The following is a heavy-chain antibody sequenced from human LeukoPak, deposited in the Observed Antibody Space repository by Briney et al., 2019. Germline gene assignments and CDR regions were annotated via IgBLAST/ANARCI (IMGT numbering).Heavy chain of an antibody. Sequence: PSETLSLTCTVSGGSVSSGSYYWSWIRQPPGKGQEWIGYIYYSGSTNYNPSLKSRVTISVDTSKNQFSLKLSSVTAADTAVYYCARLYGDYLPSYYYYYGMDVWGQGTTVTVSS. V-gene: IGHV4-61*01. CDR3: ARLYGDYLPSYYYYYGMDV. J-gene: IGHJ6*02. CDR1: GGSVSSGSYY. CDR2: IYYSGST. D-gene: IGHD4-17*01.